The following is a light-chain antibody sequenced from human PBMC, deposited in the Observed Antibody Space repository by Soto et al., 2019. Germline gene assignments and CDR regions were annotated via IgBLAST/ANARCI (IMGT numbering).Light chain of an antibody. CDR3: QSYDSSLSALYV. Sequence: QSVLTQPPSVSGAPGQRVTISCTGSRSNIGAGYEVHWYQQLPGTAPKLLIYGNNNRPSGVPDRFSGSKSGTSASLAITGLQAEDGADYYCQSYDSSLSALYVFGTGTKVTVL. CDR1: RSNIGAGYE. CDR2: GNN. V-gene: IGLV1-40*01. J-gene: IGLJ1*01.